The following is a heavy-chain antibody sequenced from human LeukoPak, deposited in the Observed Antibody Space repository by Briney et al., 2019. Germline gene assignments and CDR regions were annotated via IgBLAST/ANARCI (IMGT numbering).Heavy chain of an antibody. D-gene: IGHD6-19*01. J-gene: IGHJ4*02. CDR3: ARGARGSGWRGFDY. CDR2: ISYDGSNK. V-gene: IGHV3-30*04. Sequence: GGSLRLSCAASGFTFSSYAMHWVRQAPGKGLEWVALISYDGSNKYSADSVKGRFTTSRDNSKNTLYLQMNSLRAEDTAVYYCARGARGSGWRGFDYWGQGTLVTVSS. CDR1: GFTFSSYA.